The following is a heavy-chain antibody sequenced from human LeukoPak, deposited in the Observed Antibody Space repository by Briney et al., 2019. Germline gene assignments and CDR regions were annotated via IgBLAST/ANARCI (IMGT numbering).Heavy chain of an antibody. J-gene: IGHJ4*02. CDR3: ARDGGSSDYDLFDY. Sequence: GGSLRLSCAASGFSFSSYWMTWVRQAPGKGVEWVANINQDGSDIYYVDSVKGRFTISRDNAKNSLYLQMNSLRAEDTAVYFCARDGGSSDYDLFDYWGQGTLVTVSP. CDR1: GFSFSSYW. CDR2: INQDGSDI. D-gene: IGHD5-12*01. V-gene: IGHV3-7*05.